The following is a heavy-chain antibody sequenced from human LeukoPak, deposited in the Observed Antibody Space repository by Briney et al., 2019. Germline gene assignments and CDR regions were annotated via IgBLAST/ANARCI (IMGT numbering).Heavy chain of an antibody. Sequence: GGSLRLSCAASGFTFSSYAMHWVRQAPGKGLEWVAVISYDGSNKYYADSVKGRFTISRDNSKSTLYLQMDSLRAEDTAVYYCAREIPVFLGIVVVPAAIARRGGMDVWGKGTTVTVSS. V-gene: IGHV3-30*04. J-gene: IGHJ6*04. CDR2: ISYDGSNK. CDR3: AREIPVFLGIVVVPAAIARRGGMDV. D-gene: IGHD2-2*03. CDR1: GFTFSSYA.